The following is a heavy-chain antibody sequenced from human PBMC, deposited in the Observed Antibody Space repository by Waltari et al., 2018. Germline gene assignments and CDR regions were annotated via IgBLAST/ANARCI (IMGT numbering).Heavy chain of an antibody. J-gene: IGHJ4*02. CDR1: GGTFSSYT. Sequence: QVQLVQSGAEVKKPGSSVKVSCKASGGTFSSYTISWVRPAPGQGLEWMGRIIPILGIANYAQKFQGRVTITADKSTSTAYMELSSLRSEDTAVYYCATEISRIAAAGNFDYWGQGTLVTVSS. CDR2: IIPILGIA. CDR3: ATEISRIAAAGNFDY. V-gene: IGHV1-69*08. D-gene: IGHD6-13*01.